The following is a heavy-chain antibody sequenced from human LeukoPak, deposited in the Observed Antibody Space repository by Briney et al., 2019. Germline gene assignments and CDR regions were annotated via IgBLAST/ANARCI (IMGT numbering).Heavy chain of an antibody. D-gene: IGHD4-17*01. V-gene: IGHV1-2*02. Sequence: ASVKVSCKASGYTFTGYYMHWVRQAPGQGLEWMGWINPNSGGTNYAQKFQGRVTMTRDTSISTAYMELSRLRSDDTAVYYCARDYGDYDSNWFDPWGQGTLDTVSS. CDR1: GYTFTGYY. CDR2: INPNSGGT. J-gene: IGHJ5*02. CDR3: ARDYGDYDSNWFDP.